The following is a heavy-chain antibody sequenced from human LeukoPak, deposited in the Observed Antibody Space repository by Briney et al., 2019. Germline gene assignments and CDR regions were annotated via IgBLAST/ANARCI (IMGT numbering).Heavy chain of an antibody. J-gene: IGHJ4*02. CDR2: ISSSSSTI. CDR3: ARGDCSGGSCYLSLTTIDY. V-gene: IGHV3-48*01. CDR1: GFTFSSYS. D-gene: IGHD2-15*01. Sequence: GGSLRLSCAASGFTFSSYSMNWVRQAPGKGLGWLSYISSSSSTIYYADSVKGRFTISRDNAKNSLYLQMSSLRAEDTAVYYCARGDCSGGSCYLSLTTIDYWGQGTLVTVSS.